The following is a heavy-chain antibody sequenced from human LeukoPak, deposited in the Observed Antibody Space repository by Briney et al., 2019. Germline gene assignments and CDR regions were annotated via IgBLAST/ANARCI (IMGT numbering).Heavy chain of an antibody. V-gene: IGHV3-23*01. D-gene: IGHD2-2*01. CDR2: ISGSGGST. Sequence: AGGSLRLSCAVSGFTFSSYGMSWVRQAPGKGLEWVSAISGSGGSTYYADSVKGRFTISRDNSKNTLYLQMNSLRAEDTVVYYCANYPLGVPAAPRYFDYWGQGTLGTVSS. J-gene: IGHJ4*02. CDR3: ANYPLGVPAAPRYFDY. CDR1: GFTFSSYG.